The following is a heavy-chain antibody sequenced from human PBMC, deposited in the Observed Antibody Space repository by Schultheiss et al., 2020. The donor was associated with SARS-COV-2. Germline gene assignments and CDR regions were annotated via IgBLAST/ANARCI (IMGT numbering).Heavy chain of an antibody. D-gene: IGHD3-22*01. V-gene: IGHV3-23*01. J-gene: IGHJ4*02. CDR2: ISGSGGST. Sequence: GGSLRLSCAASGFTFSSYAMHWVRQATGKGLEWVSAISGSGGSTYYADSVKGRFTISRDNSKNTLYLQMSSLRAEDTAVYYCARDTASGYYDSSGYLYYFDYWGQGTLVTVSS. CDR3: ARDTASGYYDSSGYLYYFDY. CDR1: GFTFSSYA.